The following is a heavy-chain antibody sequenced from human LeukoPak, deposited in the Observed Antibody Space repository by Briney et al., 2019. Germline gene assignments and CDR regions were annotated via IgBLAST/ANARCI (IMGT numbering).Heavy chain of an antibody. CDR2: ISVYNGNT. V-gene: IGHV1-18*04. J-gene: IGHJ5*02. CDR3: ARDKGYCSGGNCYYWFDP. CDR1: GFTFTSHG. D-gene: IGHD2-15*01. Sequence: EASVKVSCKASGFTFTSHGISWVRQAPGQGLEWMGWISVYNGNTNYAQKFQGRVTTTTDASTSTAFMELRSLRSDDTAVYYCARDKGYCSGGNCYYWFDPWGQGTLVTVSS.